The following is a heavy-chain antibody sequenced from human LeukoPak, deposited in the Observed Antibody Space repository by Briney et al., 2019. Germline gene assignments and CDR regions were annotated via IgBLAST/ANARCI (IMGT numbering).Heavy chain of an antibody. Sequence: GGSLRLSCAASGFTFSSSAMNWVRQAPGKGLEWVGRIKSKTDGGTTDYAAPVKGRFTISRDDSKNTLYLQMNSLKTEDTAVYYCTTDAGIAAAGTGMDVWGQGTTVTVSS. CDR1: GFTFSSSA. D-gene: IGHD6-13*01. J-gene: IGHJ6*02. CDR2: IKSKTDGGTT. CDR3: TTDAGIAAAGTGMDV. V-gene: IGHV3-15*01.